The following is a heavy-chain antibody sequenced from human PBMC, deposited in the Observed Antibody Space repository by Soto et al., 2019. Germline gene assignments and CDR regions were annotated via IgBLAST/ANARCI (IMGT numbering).Heavy chain of an antibody. D-gene: IGHD3-22*01. CDR3: ASSYSGYLDN. CDR1: GGSMSSGAYY. Sequence: QTLSLTCSVSGGSMSSGAYYWNWIRQHPVKGLEWIAYIYHTGNTYYNPSLRSRTTISVDTSENQFSLKLTSVTDADTAVYYCASSYSGYLDNWGQGTLVTVSS. V-gene: IGHV4-31*03. CDR2: IYHTGNT. J-gene: IGHJ4*02.